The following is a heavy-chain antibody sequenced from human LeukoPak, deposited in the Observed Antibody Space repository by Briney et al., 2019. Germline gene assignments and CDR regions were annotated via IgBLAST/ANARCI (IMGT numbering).Heavy chain of an antibody. V-gene: IGHV3-23*01. J-gene: IGHJ4*02. CDR2: ISGGGGST. Sequence: GGSLRLSCAASGFTFSSYAMSWVRQAPGKGLEWVSAISGGGGSTYYADSVKGRFTISRDNSKNTLYLQMNSLRAEDTAVYYCAKIIPYYGSGSYYNWGQGTLVTVSS. CDR3: AKIIPYYGSGSYYN. CDR1: GFTFSSYA. D-gene: IGHD3-10*01.